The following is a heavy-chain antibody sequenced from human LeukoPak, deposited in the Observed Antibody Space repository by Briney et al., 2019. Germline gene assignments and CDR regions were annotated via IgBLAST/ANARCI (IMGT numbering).Heavy chain of an antibody. D-gene: IGHD4-17*01. CDR2: MNPNSGNT. CDR3: ARGPTVIYYYYYGMDV. V-gene: IGHV1-8*01. Sequence: GASVKVSCKASGYTFTSYDINWVRQATGQGLEWMGWMNPNSGNTGYAQKFQGRVTMTRNTSISTAYMELSSLRSEDTAVYYCARGPTVIYYYYYGMDVWGQGTTVTVSS. CDR1: GYTFTSYD. J-gene: IGHJ6*02.